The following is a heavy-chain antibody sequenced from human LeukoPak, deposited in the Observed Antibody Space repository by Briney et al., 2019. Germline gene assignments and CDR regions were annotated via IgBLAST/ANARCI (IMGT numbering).Heavy chain of an antibody. CDR3: ARVLAIFGLDTTDFYMDV. CDR1: GASISSHY. Sequence: PSETLSLTCAVSGASISSHYWSWIRQPPGKGLEWIGYTSGSISDNPSLKSRVAVSVDPSQNQVSLSLTSVTAADTAVYYCARVLAIFGLDTTDFYMDVWGKGTTVTVPS. J-gene: IGHJ6*03. CDR2: TSGSI. V-gene: IGHV4-59*11. D-gene: IGHD3/OR15-3a*01.